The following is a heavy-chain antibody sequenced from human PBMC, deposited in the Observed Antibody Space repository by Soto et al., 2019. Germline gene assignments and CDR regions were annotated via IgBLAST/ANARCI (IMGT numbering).Heavy chain of an antibody. CDR1: GGSISSGDYY. V-gene: IGHV4-30-4*01. D-gene: IGHD2-15*01. CDR2: IYYSGST. CDR3: ARGGSPLYYYYGMDV. Sequence: QVQLQESGPGLVKPSQTLSLTCTVSGGSISSGDYYWSWIRQPPGKGLEWIGYIYYSGSTYYNPSLKSRVTISVDTSKNQFSLKLSSVTAADTAVYYCARGGSPLYYYYGMDVWGQGTTVTVSS. J-gene: IGHJ6*02.